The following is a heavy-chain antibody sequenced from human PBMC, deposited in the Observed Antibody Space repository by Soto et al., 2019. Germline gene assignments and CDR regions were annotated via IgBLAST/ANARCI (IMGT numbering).Heavy chain of an antibody. CDR3: ARVAQQLVRGCAIDA. Sequence: ASVKVSSKASGSTFTSYAMHWVRQAPGKGLEWMGWMYACNGNTKYSQKFQGRVPITRDTSASTPYMELRSPGSEATALYYCARVAQQLVRGCAIDAWGQGTRVTVSS. D-gene: IGHD6-13*01. CDR1: GSTFTSYA. CDR2: MYACNGNT. J-gene: IGHJ1*01. V-gene: IGHV1-3*01.